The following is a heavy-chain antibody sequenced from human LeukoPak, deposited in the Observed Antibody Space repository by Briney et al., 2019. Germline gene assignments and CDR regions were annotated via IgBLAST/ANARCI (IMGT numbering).Heavy chain of an antibody. V-gene: IGHV3-21*06. J-gene: IGHJ3*02. CDR1: GFTFSSYT. CDR3: ARSLRDAFDI. Sequence: PGGSLRLSSAASGFTFSSYTMNWVRQAPGKGLEWVSSLSGTGRYIYYADLMKGRFTISRDNAKNSLYLQMNSLRAEDTAVYYCARSLRDAFDIWGQGTMVTVSS. CDR2: LSGTGRYI.